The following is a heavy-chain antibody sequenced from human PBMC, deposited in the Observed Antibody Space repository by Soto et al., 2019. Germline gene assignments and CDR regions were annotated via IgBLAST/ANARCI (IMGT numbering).Heavy chain of an antibody. V-gene: IGHV4-4*02. CDR2: IYHSGST. CDR3: ARAEVLLWFGDFDDFDI. J-gene: IGHJ3*02. Sequence: SEALSLTFAVSGGSIISSNWWSWVRQPPGKGLEWIGEIYHSGSTNYNPSLKSRVTISVDKSKNQFSLKLSSVTAADTAVYYCARAEVLLWFGDFDDFDIWGQGTMVT. D-gene: IGHD3-10*01. CDR1: GGSIISSNW.